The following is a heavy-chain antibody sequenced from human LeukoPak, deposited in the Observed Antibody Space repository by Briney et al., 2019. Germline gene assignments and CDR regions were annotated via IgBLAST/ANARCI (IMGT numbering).Heavy chain of an antibody. CDR1: NGSINSYY. D-gene: IGHD1-26*01. J-gene: IGHJ5*02. V-gene: IGHV4-59*01. CDR3: ARAVGANWLDP. Sequence: SETLSLTCTVSNGSINSYYWSWIRQPPGKGLEWIGYIYYSGSTNYNPSLKSRVTISVDTSKNQVSLNLRSVTAADTAVYYCARAVGANWLDPWGQGTLVTVSS. CDR2: IYYSGST.